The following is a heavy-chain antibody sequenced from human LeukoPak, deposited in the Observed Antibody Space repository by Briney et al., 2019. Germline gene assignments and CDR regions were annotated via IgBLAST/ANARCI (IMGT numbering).Heavy chain of an antibody. V-gene: IGHV3-48*03. CDR1: GFTFSSYE. Sequence: GGSLRLSCAASGFTFSSYEMNWVRQAPGKGLEWVSYISSSGSTIYYADSVKGRFTISRDNAKNSLYLQMNSLRAEDTAVYYCARGGWLWLTKPLDYWGQGTLVTVSS. CDR3: ARGGWLWLTKPLDY. CDR2: ISSSGSTI. J-gene: IGHJ4*02. D-gene: IGHD5-24*01.